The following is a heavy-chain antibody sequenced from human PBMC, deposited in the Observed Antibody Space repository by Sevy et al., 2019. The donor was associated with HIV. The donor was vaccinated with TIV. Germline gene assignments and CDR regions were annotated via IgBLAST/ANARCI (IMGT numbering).Heavy chain of an antibody. CDR2: ISGSGGST. Sequence: GESLKISCAVSGFTFSSYAMSWVRQAPGKGLEWVSAISGSGGSTYYADSVKGRFTISRDNSKNTLYLQMNSLRAEDTAVYYCAFGGFPYYYDSSGYYEFDYWGQGTLVTVSS. D-gene: IGHD3-22*01. CDR1: GFTFSSYA. CDR3: AFGGFPYYYDSSGYYEFDY. V-gene: IGHV3-23*01. J-gene: IGHJ4*02.